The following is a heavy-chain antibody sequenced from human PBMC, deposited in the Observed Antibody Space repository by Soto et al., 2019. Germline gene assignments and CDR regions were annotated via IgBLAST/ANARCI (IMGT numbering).Heavy chain of an antibody. D-gene: IGHD6-19*01. V-gene: IGHV1-69*01. CDR1: GGTFSSYA. Sequence: QVQLVQSGAEVKKPGSSVKVSCKASGGTFSSYAISWVRQAPGQGLEWMGGIIPIFGTANYAQKFQGRVTITAEESTSTAYMELSSMRSEDTAVYYCAREKVGDSGWDGYYFDYWGQGTLVTVSS. CDR2: IIPIFGTA. J-gene: IGHJ4*02. CDR3: AREKVGDSGWDGYYFDY.